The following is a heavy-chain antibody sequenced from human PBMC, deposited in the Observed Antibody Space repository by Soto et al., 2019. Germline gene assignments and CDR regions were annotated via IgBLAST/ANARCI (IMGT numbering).Heavy chain of an antibody. CDR1: GGSISSSNW. J-gene: IGHJ6*02. V-gene: IGHV4-4*02. Sequence: QVQLQESGPGLVKPSGTLSLTCAVSGGSISSSNWWSWVRQPPGKGLKWIGEIYHSGSTNYNPSLKIRVTISVDKSKTQFSLKLSSVTAADTAVYYCARVSGSYYYGMDVWGQGTPVTVSS. CDR2: IYHSGST. CDR3: ARVSGSYYYGMDV. D-gene: IGHD1-26*01.